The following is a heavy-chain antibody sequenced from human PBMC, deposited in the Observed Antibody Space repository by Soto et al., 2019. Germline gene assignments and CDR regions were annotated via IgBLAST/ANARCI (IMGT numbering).Heavy chain of an antibody. Sequence: GGSLRLSCAASGFTFSSYAMSWVRQAPGKGLEWVSAISGSGGSTYYADSVKGRFTISRDNSKNTLYLQMNSLRAEDTAVYYCAQPQGGFWSGFFDYWGQGTLVTVSS. CDR3: AQPQGGFWSGFFDY. CDR1: GFTFSSYA. V-gene: IGHV3-23*01. J-gene: IGHJ4*02. CDR2: ISGSGGST. D-gene: IGHD3-3*01.